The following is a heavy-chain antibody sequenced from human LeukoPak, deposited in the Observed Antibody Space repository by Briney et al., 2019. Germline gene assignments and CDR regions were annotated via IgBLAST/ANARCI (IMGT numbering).Heavy chain of an antibody. J-gene: IGHJ4*02. Sequence: SETLSLTCTVSGGSISSYYWSWIRQPAGKGLEWIGCMYTSGSANYNPSLKSRVTMSVDTSKKQFSLKLSSVTAEDTAVYYCAKDLGGSYLRNYWGQGTLVTVSS. V-gene: IGHV4-4*07. CDR3: AKDLGGSYLRNY. D-gene: IGHD1-26*01. CDR2: MYTSGSA. CDR1: GGSISSYY.